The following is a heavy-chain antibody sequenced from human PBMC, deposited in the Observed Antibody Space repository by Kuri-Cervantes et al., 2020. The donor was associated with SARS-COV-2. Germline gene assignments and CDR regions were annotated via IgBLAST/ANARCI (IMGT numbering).Heavy chain of an antibody. D-gene: IGHD3-22*01. Sequence: SVKVSCKASGGTFSSYAISWVRQAPGQGLEWMGGIIPILGIANYAQKFQGRVTITADKSTSTAYMELSSLRSEDTAVYYCARTYDSSGYPYYWGQGTLVTVSS. CDR2: IIPILGIA. CDR3: ARTYDSSGYPYY. J-gene: IGHJ4*02. CDR1: GGTFSSYA. V-gene: IGHV1-69*10.